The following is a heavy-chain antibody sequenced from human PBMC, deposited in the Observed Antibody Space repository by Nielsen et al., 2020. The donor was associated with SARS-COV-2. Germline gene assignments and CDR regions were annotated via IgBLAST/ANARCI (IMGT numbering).Heavy chain of an antibody. V-gene: IGHV1-2*06. CDR1: GYTFTDYY. J-gene: IGHJ4*02. CDR2: INPYSGGT. D-gene: IGHD3-3*01. CDR3: ARDRDYDFWSGTNY. Sequence: ASVKVSCKASGYTFTDYYIHWVRQAPGQGLEWMGRINPYSGGTNYAQKFQARVTMTTDTSTDTAYMELRSLRSDDTAVYYCARDRDYDFWSGTNYWGQGTLVTVSS.